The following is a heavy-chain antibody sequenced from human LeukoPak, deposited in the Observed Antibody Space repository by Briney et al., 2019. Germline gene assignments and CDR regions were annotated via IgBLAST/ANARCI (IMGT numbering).Heavy chain of an antibody. Sequence: ASVKVSCKASGYTFTSYYMHWVRQAPGQGLEWMGIINPSGGSTSYAQKFQGRVTMTRDMSTSTVYLELSSLRSEDTAVYYCARDETYSSDWQSNPYYYYMDVWGKGTTVTVSS. V-gene: IGHV1-46*01. D-gene: IGHD6-19*01. CDR1: GYTFTSYY. CDR3: ARDETYSSDWQSNPYYYYMDV. J-gene: IGHJ6*03. CDR2: INPSGGST.